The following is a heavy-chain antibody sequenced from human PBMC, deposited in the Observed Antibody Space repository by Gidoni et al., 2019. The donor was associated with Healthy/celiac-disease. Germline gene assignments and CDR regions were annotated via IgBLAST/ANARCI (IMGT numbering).Heavy chain of an antibody. Sequence: LTCAVYGGSFSGDYSRWIRQPPGKGLEWIGEINQSGSTNYNPSLKSRVTISVDTSKNQFSLKLSSVTAADTAVYYCARGSKGSGSYYLGGVGYYYYGMDVWGQGTTVTVSS. J-gene: IGHJ6*02. D-gene: IGHD3-10*01. CDR2: INQSGST. CDR1: GGSFSGDY. CDR3: ARGSKGSGSYYLGGVGYYYYGMDV. V-gene: IGHV4-34*01.